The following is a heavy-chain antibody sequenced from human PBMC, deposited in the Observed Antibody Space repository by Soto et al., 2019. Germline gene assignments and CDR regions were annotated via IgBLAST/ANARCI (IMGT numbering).Heavy chain of an antibody. CDR1: GFTFSSYS. D-gene: IGHD2-2*01. V-gene: IGHV3-23*01. J-gene: IGHJ5*02. CDR3: AKDSRGYSYCSSTSCFAANWFEP. Sequence: PGGSLRLSCAASGFTFSSYSMSWVRQAPGKGLEWVSAISVSGGITYYADSVKGRFTISRDNSKNTLYLQMNSLRAEDTAVYYCAKDSRGYSYCSSTSCFAANWFEPWGQGT. CDR2: ISVSGGIT.